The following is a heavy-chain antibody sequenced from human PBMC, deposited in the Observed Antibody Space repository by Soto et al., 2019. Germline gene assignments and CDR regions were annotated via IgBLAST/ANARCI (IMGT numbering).Heavy chain of an antibody. CDR1: GGSFSGYY. CDR2: INHSGST. J-gene: IGHJ6*02. Sequence: QVQLQQWGAGLLKPSETLSLTCAVYGGSFSGYYWSWIRQPPGKGLEWIGEINHSGSTNYNPSLKSRVTISVDTHKHQFSLKLSSVTAADTAVYYCARVLICRSYGMDVWGQGTTVPGSS. V-gene: IGHV4-34*01. CDR3: ARVLICRSYGMDV. D-gene: IGHD3-16*01.